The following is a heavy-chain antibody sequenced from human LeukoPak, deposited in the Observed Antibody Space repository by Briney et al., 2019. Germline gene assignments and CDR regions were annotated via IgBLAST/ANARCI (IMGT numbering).Heavy chain of an antibody. CDR1: GNYW. CDR3: VSFYETY. J-gene: IGHJ4*02. D-gene: IGHD2/OR15-2a*01. CDR2: INSDGSWT. V-gene: IGHV3-74*01. Sequence: GGSPRLSCAASGNYWMHWVRQVPGKGLVWVSHINSDGSWTSYADSVKGRFTISKDNAKNTVYLQMNSLRAEDTAVYYCVSFYETYWGRGTLVTVSS.